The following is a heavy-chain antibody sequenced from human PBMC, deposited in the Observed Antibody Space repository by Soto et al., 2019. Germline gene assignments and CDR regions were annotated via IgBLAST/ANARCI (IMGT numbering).Heavy chain of an antibody. CDR2: IYYSGNT. Sequence: SETLSLTCTVSGGSTSSDNYWSWIRQPPGKGLEWIGHIYYSGNTDYNPSLKSRLAISIDTSKNQFSLKLSSVTAADTAVYFCAREGGESSDGLYYFDSWGRGSLVTVSS. CDR3: AREGGESSDGLYYFDS. J-gene: IGHJ4*02. CDR1: GGSTSSDNY. V-gene: IGHV4-30-4*01. D-gene: IGHD3-16*01.